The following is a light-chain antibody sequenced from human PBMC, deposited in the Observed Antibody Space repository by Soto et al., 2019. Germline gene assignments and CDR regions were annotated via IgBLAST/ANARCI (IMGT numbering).Light chain of an antibody. V-gene: IGLV7-43*01. CDR2: STS. J-gene: IGLJ2*01. CDR3: LLYHGGAVV. CDR1: TGAVTSGYY. Sequence: QSVVTQEPSLTVSPGGTVTRTCASSTGAVTSGYYPSWFQQKPGQAPKPLIYSTSNKHSWTPARFSGSLLGGKAALTLSGVQPEDEAEYYCLLYHGGAVVFGGGTKLTVL.